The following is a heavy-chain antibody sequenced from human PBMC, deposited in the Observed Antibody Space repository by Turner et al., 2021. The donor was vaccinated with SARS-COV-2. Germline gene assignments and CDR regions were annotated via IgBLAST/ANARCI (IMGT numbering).Heavy chain of an antibody. CDR3: AGEVVVLTATHYGMDV. J-gene: IGHJ6*02. V-gene: IGHV4-39*01. D-gene: IGHD2-21*02. Sequence: QLHWQESGPALAKPSETLSFARTVPGGSTSSRAYYWGWIRQRPGKRLGWIGSIYYRGGSYYDPSLKSGVTISVDTSKNQFYLKLSPVTAADTAVYYGAGEVVVLTATHYGMDVWGQGTTVTVSS. CDR2: IYYRGGS. CDR1: GGSTSSRAYY.